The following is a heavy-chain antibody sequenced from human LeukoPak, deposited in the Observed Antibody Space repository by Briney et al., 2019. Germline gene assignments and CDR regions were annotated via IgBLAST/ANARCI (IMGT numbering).Heavy chain of an antibody. J-gene: IGHJ6*02. D-gene: IGHD3-9*01. CDR2: IKSKTDGGTT. CDR1: GFTFSNAW. CDR3: TTAAPWAGYYFHGMDV. V-gene: IGHV3-15*01. Sequence: PGGSLRLSCAASGFTFSNAWMSWVRQAPGKGLEWVGRIKSKTDGGTTDYAAPVKGRFTISRDDSKNTLYLQMNSLKTEDTAVYYCTTAAPWAGYYFHGMDVWGQGTTVTVSS.